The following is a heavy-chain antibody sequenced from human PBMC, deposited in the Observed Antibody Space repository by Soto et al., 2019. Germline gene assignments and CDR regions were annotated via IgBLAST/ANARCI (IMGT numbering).Heavy chain of an antibody. Sequence: QVQLVQSGAEVKMPGASVKLSCRTSGYTFTHYYIHWVRQAPGQGLEWLAIINPASGSTNYAQDFQGRVTLTMDTSTTTVYMELSGLRAEDTAIFYCARDLAAGDYWGQGTLVTVSS. CDR1: GYTFTHYY. J-gene: IGHJ4*02. CDR3: ARDLAAGDY. V-gene: IGHV1-46*01. CDR2: INPASGST. D-gene: IGHD6-13*01.